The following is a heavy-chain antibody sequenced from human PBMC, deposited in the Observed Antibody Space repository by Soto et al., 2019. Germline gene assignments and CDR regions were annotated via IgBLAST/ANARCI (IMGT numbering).Heavy chain of an antibody. CDR2: FDPEDGET. J-gene: IGHJ4*02. V-gene: IGHV1-24*01. CDR3: ATDRSWEGNYYGSGSYYILDY. Sequence: ASVKVSCKVSGYTLTELSMHWVRQAPGKGLEWMGGFDPEDGETIYAQKFQGRVTMTEDTSTDTAYMELSSLRSEDTAVYYCATDRSWEGNYYGSGSYYILDYWGQGTLVTVSS. D-gene: IGHD3-10*01. CDR1: GYTLTELS.